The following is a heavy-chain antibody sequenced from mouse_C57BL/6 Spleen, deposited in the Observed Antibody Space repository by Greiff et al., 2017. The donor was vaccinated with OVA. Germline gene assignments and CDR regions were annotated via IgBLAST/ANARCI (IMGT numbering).Heavy chain of an antibody. CDR2: ISSGSSTI. CDR3: ARLRPYCYAMDY. CDR1: GFTFSDYG. V-gene: IGHV5-17*01. Sequence: EVQGVESGGGLVKPGGSLKLSCAASGFTFSDYGMHWVRQAPEKGLEWVAYISSGSSTIYYADTVKGRFTISRDNAKNTLFLQMTSLRSEDTAMYYCARLRPYCYAMDYWGQGTSVTVSS. J-gene: IGHJ4*01. D-gene: IGHD2-4*01.